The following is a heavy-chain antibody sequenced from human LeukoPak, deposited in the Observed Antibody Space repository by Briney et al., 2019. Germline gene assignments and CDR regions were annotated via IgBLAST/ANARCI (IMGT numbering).Heavy chain of an antibody. D-gene: IGHD1-14*01. J-gene: IGHJ5*02. CDR3: AKVFVLMRGTPENWFDP. CDR2: ISFDGIDQ. CDR1: VFTLGDYA. Sequence: PGGSLRLSCAASVFTLGDYAMHWVRQAPGQGLDWVAVISFDGIDQYYADSVRDRFTVSRDNSENTLYLQMNSRRIEDTALYFCAKVFVLMRGTPENWFDPWGQGTLVTVSS. V-gene: IGHV3-30*18.